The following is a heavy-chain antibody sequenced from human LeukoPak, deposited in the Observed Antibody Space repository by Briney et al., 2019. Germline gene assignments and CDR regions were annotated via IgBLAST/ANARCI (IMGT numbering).Heavy chain of an antibody. CDR3: ARGPAMVRGVNWFDP. CDR2: INHSGST. CDR1: GGSFSGYC. Sequence: SETLSLTCAVYGGSFSGYCWSWIRQPPGKGLEWIGEINHSGSTNYNPSLKSRVTISVDTSKNQFSLKLSSVTAAETAVYYCARGPAMVRGVNWFDPWGQRTLVTVSS. J-gene: IGHJ5*02. D-gene: IGHD3-10*01. V-gene: IGHV4-34*01.